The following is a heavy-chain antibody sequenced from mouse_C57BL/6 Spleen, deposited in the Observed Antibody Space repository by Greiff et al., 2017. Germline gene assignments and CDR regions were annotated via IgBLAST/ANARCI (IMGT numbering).Heavy chain of an antibody. CDR2: IRLKSDNYAT. J-gene: IGHJ3*01. CDR3: TGTYYDYDGGFAY. CDR1: GFTFSNYW. Sequence: EVMLVESGGGLVQPGGSMKLSCVASGFTFSNYWMNWVRQSPEKGLEWVAQIRLKSDNYATHYAESVKGRFTISRDDSKSSVYLQMNNLRAEDTGIYYCTGTYYDYDGGFAYWGQGTLVTVSA. V-gene: IGHV6-3*01. D-gene: IGHD2-4*01.